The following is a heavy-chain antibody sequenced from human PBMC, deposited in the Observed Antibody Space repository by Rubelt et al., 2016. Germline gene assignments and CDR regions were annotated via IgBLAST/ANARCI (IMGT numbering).Heavy chain of an antibody. Sequence: LVRPSETLSLTCTVSGGSLINFWWSWIRQHSGKGLAWSGYIYYSGSTSSNPSLKSSVTISVDKSKNPFSRKLTSVTAADTAVYYCATGAVRYYYYMDAWGKGTTVTVSS. CDR2: IYYSGST. CDR3: ATGAVRYYYYMDA. V-gene: IGHV4-59*04. J-gene: IGHJ6*03. CDR1: GGSLINFW.